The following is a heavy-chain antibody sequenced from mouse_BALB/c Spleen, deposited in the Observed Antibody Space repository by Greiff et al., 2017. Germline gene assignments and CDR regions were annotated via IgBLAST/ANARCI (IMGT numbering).Heavy chain of an antibody. J-gene: IGHJ4*01. V-gene: IGHV1S81*02. D-gene: IGHD1-1*01. Sequence: VQGVESGAELVKPGASVKLSCKASGYTFTSYYMYWVKQRPGQGLEWIGEINPSNGGTNFNEKFKSKATLTVDKSSSTAYMQLSSLTSEDSAVYYCTRDGSSRGDYAMDYWGQGTSVTVSS. CDR3: TRDGSSRGDYAMDY. CDR2: INPSNGGT. CDR1: GYTFTSYY.